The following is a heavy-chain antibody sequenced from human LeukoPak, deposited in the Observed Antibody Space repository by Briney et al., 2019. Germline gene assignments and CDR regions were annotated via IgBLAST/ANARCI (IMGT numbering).Heavy chain of an antibody. D-gene: IGHD4-17*01. J-gene: IGHJ5*02. CDR1: GFTFSDYY. CDR3: ARPSSSYYYGDRNWFDP. V-gene: IGHV3-11*01. CDR2: ISSSGSTI. Sequence: PGGSLRLSCAASGFTFSDYYMSWIRQAPGKGLEWVSYISSSGSTIYYADAVKGRFTISRDNAKNSLYLQMNSLRAEDTAVYYCARPSSSYYYGDRNWFDPWGQGTLVTVSS.